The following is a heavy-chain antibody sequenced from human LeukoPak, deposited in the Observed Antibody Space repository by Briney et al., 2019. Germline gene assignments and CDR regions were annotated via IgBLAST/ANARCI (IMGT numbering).Heavy chain of an antibody. D-gene: IGHD2-21*02. CDR3: ARDSTDCGGDCSPYYFDY. CDR1: GFTFSSYG. CDR2: IWYDGSNK. J-gene: IGHJ4*02. V-gene: IGHV3-33*01. Sequence: GGSLRLSCAASGFTFSSYGMHWVRQAPGKGLEWVAVIWYDGSNKYYADSVKGRFTISRDNSKNTLYLQMNSLRAEDTAVYYCARDSTDCGGDCSPYYFDYWGQGTLVTVSS.